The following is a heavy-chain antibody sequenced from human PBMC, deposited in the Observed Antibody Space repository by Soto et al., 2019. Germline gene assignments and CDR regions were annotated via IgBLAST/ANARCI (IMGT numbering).Heavy chain of an antibody. CDR1: GFTFSSYA. V-gene: IGHV3-30-3*01. CDR2: ISYDGSNK. D-gene: IGHD3-22*01. CDR3: ARVGIVVVITYYFDY. J-gene: IGHJ4*02. Sequence: GGSLRLSCAASGFTFSSYAMHWVRQAPGKWLEWVAVISYDGSNKYYADSVKGRFTISRDNSKNTLYLQMNSLRAEDTAVYYCARVGIVVVITYYFDYWGQGTLVNVSS.